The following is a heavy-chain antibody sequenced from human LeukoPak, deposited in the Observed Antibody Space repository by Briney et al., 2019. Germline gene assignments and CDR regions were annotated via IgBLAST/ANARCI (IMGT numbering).Heavy chain of an antibody. CDR2: IYTSGST. D-gene: IGHD1-26*01. CDR1: GGSISSGSYY. J-gene: IGHJ4*02. Sequence: SETLSLTCTVSGGSISSGSYYWSWIRQPAGKGLEWIGRIYTSGSTNYNPSLKSRVTISVDTSKNQFSLKLSSMTAADTAVYYCARDLKVGATGFDYWGQGTLVTVSS. CDR3: ARDLKVGATGFDY. V-gene: IGHV4-61*02.